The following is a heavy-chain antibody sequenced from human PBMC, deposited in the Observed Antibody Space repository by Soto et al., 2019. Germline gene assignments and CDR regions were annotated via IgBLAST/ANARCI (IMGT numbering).Heavy chain of an antibody. J-gene: IGHJ6*02. CDR1: GFTFSSYA. D-gene: IGHD4-17*01. V-gene: IGHV3-23*01. CDR2: ISGSGGST. Sequence: EVQLLESGGGLVQPGGSLRLSCAASGFTFSSYAMSWVRQAPGKGLEWVSAISGSGGSTYYADSVKGRFTISRDNSKNTLYLQMNSLRAEDTAVYYCAKDRDRPTTVTTLYGMDVWGQGTTVTVSS. CDR3: AKDRDRPTTVTTLYGMDV.